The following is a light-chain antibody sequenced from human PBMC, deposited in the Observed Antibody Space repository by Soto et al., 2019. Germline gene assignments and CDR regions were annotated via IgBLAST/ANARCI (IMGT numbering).Light chain of an antibody. CDR3: TSWGI. CDR1: TSDIGDYNY. V-gene: IGLV2-14*01. Sequence: QSALTQPASVSGSPGQSITISCTGTTSDIGDYNYVSWYQHLPDKVPKLIISLVSNRPSGVSNRFSGSKSGNTASLTISRLQAEDEGDYYCTSWGIFGPGTKVTVL. J-gene: IGLJ1*01. CDR2: LVS.